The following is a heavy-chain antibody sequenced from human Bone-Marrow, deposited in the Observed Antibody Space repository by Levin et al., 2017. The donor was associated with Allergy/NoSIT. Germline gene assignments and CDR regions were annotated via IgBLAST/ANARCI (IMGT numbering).Heavy chain of an antibody. CDR3: AKDDAWLQFGS. CDR1: GFTFSSHG. Sequence: ASVKVSCAASGFTFSSHGMNWVRQAPGKGLEWVSGIMPSGTTTFYADSVKGRFAISRDNSRDMVYLHMHSLRAEDAAVYYCAKDDAWLQFGSWGQGTLVTVSS. J-gene: IGHJ4*02. V-gene: IGHV3-23*01. CDR2: IMPSGTTT. D-gene: IGHD5-24*01.